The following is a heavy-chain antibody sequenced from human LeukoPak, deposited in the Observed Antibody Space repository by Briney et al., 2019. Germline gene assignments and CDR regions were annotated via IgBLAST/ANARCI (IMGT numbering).Heavy chain of an antibody. J-gene: IGHJ6*02. D-gene: IGHD3-10*01. V-gene: IGHV1-18*01. CDR1: GYTFTTYG. Sequence: EASVKVSCKASGYTFTTYGINWVRQPPGQGLEWMGWINTYNGNTNYAQNLQGRVTMTTDTSTSTAYMELRSLKSDDTAVYYCARGRVYYYGMDVWGQGTTVTVSS. CDR2: INTYNGNT. CDR3: ARGRVYYYGMDV.